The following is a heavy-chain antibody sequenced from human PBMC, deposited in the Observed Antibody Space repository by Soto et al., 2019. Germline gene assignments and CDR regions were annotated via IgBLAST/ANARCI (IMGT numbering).Heavy chain of an antibody. CDR2: IYYSGST. J-gene: IGHJ4*02. CDR1: GGSISSSSYY. Sequence: QLQLQESGPGLVKPSETLSLTCTVSGGSISSSSYYWGWIRQPPGKGLEWIGSIYYSGSTYYNPSLKSRVTISVDTSKNQFSLKLSSVTAADTAVYYCAREGAMAPKWLGYWGQGTLVTVSS. D-gene: IGHD5-18*01. V-gene: IGHV4-39*02. CDR3: AREGAMAPKWLGY.